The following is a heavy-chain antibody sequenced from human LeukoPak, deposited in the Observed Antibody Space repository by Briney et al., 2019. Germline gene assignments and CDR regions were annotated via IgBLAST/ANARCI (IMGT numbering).Heavy chain of an antibody. Sequence: GESLKISCKGPGYSFTSYWISWVRQMPGKGLEWMGRIDPSDSYTNYSPSFQGHVTISADKSISTAYLQWSSLKASDTAMYYCARVYDILTGYYDWGQGTMVTVSS. D-gene: IGHD3-9*01. CDR3: ARVYDILTGYYD. J-gene: IGHJ3*01. CDR2: IDPSDSYT. V-gene: IGHV5-10-1*01. CDR1: GYSFTSYW.